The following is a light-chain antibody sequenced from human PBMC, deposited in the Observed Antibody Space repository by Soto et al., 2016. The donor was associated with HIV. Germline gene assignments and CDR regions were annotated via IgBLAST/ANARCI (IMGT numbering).Light chain of an antibody. CDR2: KDS. V-gene: IGLV3-25*03. CDR3: QSADSSGTYGV. J-gene: IGLJ3*02. Sequence: SYELTQPPSVSVSPGQTARIICSGDALPKQYAYWYQQKPGQAPVLVIYKDSERPSGIPERFSGSSSGTTVTLTISGVQAEDEADYYCQSADSSGTYGVFGGGTKLTVL. CDR1: ALPKQY.